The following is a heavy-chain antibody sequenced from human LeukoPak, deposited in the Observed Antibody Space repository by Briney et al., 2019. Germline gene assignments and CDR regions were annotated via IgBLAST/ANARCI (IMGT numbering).Heavy chain of an antibody. CDR1: GGSISSGGYY. CDR3: ARAVSAWQHYYYYYYMDV. Sequence: SETLSLTCTVSGGSISSGGYYWSWIRQHPGKGLEWIGYIYYSGSTYYNPSLKSRVTISVDTSKNQFSLKLSSVTAADTAVYYCARAVSAWQHYYYYYYMDVWGKGTTVTVSS. J-gene: IGHJ6*03. V-gene: IGHV4-31*03. CDR2: IYYSGST. D-gene: IGHD3-10*01.